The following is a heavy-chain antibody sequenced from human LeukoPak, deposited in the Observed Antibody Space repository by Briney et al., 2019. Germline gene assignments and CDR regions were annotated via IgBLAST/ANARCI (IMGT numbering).Heavy chain of an antibody. V-gene: IGHV3-21*01. CDR3: ARDTRQLISGVGATTPSGAFDI. CDR2: ISSSSSYI. Sequence: GGSLRLSCAASGFTFSSYSMNWVRQAPGKGLEWVSSISSSSSYIYYADSVKGRFTISRDSAKNSLYLQMNSLRAEDTAVYYCARDTRQLISGVGATTPSGAFDIWGQGTMVTVSS. J-gene: IGHJ3*02. D-gene: IGHD1-26*01. CDR1: GFTFSSYS.